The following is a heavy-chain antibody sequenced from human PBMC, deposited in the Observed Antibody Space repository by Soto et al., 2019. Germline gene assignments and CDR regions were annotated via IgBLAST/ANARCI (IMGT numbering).Heavy chain of an antibody. V-gene: IGHV1-2*02. D-gene: IGHD1-7*01. CDR2: MNPKSGGA. CDR1: GYTFTDYY. Sequence: ASVKVSCKTSGYTFTDYYTHWVRQAPGQGLEWMGWMNPKSGGAYFAQKFQGRVTLTRDTSIGTAYIEVNSLTSDDTAVYFCTRETIEHRDALYDAFDIWGQGTTVTVSS. CDR3: TRETIEHRDALYDAFDI. J-gene: IGHJ3*02.